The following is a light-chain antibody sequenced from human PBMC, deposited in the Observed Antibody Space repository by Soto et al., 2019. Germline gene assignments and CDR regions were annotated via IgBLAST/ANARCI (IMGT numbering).Light chain of an antibody. J-gene: IGKJ4*01. CDR3: QQYNNWPPLT. CDR1: QSVSSD. V-gene: IGKV3-15*01. Sequence: IVVKHSPASLSVSPAQGATISCGSSQSVSSDLAWYQQKPGQAPRLLIYGASTRATGIPARFSGSGSGTEFTLTISSLQSEDFAVYYCQQYNNWPPLTFGGGTKVDIK. CDR2: GAS.